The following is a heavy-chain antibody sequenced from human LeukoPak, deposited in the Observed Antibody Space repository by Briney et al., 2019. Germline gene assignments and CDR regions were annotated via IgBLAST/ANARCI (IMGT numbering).Heavy chain of an antibody. CDR1: GGTFSSYA. CDR3: AREAGHATTFDY. D-gene: IGHD5-12*01. CDR2: IIPIFGTA. Sequence: SVKVSCKASGGTFSSYAISWVRQAARQWLEWMGGIIPIFGTANYAQKFQGRVTITADESTSTAYMELSSLRSEDTAVYYCAREAGHATTFDYWGQGTLVTVSS. V-gene: IGHV1-69*13. J-gene: IGHJ4*02.